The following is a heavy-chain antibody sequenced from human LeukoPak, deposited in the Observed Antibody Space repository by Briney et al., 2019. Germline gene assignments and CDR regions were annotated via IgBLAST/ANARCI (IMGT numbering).Heavy chain of an antibody. CDR1: GYTFTSYG. J-gene: IGHJ4*02. CDR3: ARIYDSSGYPYREY. V-gene: IGHV1-18*01. Sequence: ASVKVSCKASGYTFTSYGISWVRQAPGQGLEWMGWISAYNGNANYAQKLQGRVTMTTDTSTSTAYMELRSLRSDDTAVYYCARIYDSSGYPYREYWGQGTLVTVSS. CDR2: ISAYNGNA. D-gene: IGHD3-22*01.